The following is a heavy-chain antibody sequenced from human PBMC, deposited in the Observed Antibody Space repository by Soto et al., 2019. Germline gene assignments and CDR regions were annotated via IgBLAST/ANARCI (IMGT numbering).Heavy chain of an antibody. CDR2: ISAYNGNT. J-gene: IGHJ6*02. V-gene: IGHV1-18*01. D-gene: IGHD6-13*01. CDR3: ARGTAAAGHYYYYGMDV. CDR1: GYTFTSYG. Sequence: ASVKVSCKASGYTFTSYGISWVRQAPGQGLEWMGWISAYNGNTNYAQKLQGRVTMTTDTSTSTAYMELRSLRSDDTAVYYCARGTAAAGHYYYYGMDVWGQGTKVTVSS.